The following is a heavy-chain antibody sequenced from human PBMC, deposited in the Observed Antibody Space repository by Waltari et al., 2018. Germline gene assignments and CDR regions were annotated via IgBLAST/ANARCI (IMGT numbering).Heavy chain of an antibody. D-gene: IGHD5-18*01. CDR2: INVDNGNT. CDR3: AREGFSAMGLDY. Sequence: QVQLVQSGAEVKTPGASVKVSCKASGYTFTRYTINWVPQAPGHGLDWMGWINVDNGNTKHSQKFQGRVTFTRDTSASTVYMELSSLRSEDTAVYYCAREGFSAMGLDYWGQGTLVTVSS. J-gene: IGHJ4*02. CDR1: GYTFTRYT. V-gene: IGHV1-3*01.